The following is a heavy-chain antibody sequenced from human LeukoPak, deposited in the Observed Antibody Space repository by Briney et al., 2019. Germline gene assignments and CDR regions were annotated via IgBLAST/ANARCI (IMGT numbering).Heavy chain of an antibody. J-gene: IGHJ2*01. CDR3: ARGSHYDSSGFTLFDL. D-gene: IGHD3-22*01. CDR1: GFTISSSY. Sequence: PGGSLRLSCAASGFTISSSYMSSVRQAPGKGLEWVSVIYSGGSTYYADSVKGRFAISRDNSQNTLYLQMNSLRAEDAAVYYCARGSHYDSSGFTLFDLWGRGTLVTVSS. V-gene: IGHV3-66*01. CDR2: IYSGGST.